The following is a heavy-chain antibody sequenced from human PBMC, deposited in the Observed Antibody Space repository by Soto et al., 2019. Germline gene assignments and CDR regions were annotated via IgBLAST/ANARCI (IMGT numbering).Heavy chain of an antibody. V-gene: IGHV4-4*02. CDR2: IYHSGST. J-gene: IGHJ3*02. Sequence: LSLTCAVSGGSISSSNWWSWVRQPPGKGLEWIGEIYHSGSTNYNPSLKSRVTISVDKSKNQFSLKLSSVTAADTAVYYCARDRVLYSYALDAAFDIWGQGTMVTVSS. CDR1: GGSISSSNW. D-gene: IGHD5-18*01. CDR3: ARDRVLYSYALDAAFDI.